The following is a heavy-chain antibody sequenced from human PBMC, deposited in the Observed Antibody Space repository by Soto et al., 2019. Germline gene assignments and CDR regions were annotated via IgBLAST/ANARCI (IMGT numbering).Heavy chain of an antibody. CDR3: ARESDYIWGSYRYTDY. J-gene: IGHJ4*02. Sequence: PGGSLRLSCAASGFTFSSYSMNWVRQAPGKGLEWVSSISSSSSYIYYADSVKGRFTISRDNAKNSLYLQMNSLRAEDTAVYYCARESDYIWGSYRYTDYWGQGTLVTVSS. D-gene: IGHD3-16*02. CDR1: GFTFSSYS. V-gene: IGHV3-21*01. CDR2: ISSSSSYI.